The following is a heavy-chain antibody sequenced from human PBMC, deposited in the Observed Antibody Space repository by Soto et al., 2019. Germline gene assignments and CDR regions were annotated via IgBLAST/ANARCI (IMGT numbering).Heavy chain of an antibody. Sequence: GGSLRLSCAASGFTVSSNYMSWVRQAPGKGLEWVSVIYSGGSTYYADSVKGRFTISRDNSKNTLYLQMNSLRAEDTAVYYCARDGFTSGSYLGGWFDPWGQGTLVTVSS. V-gene: IGHV3-53*01. J-gene: IGHJ5*02. CDR1: GFTVSSNY. CDR2: IYSGGST. CDR3: ARDGFTSGSYLGGWFDP. D-gene: IGHD1-26*01.